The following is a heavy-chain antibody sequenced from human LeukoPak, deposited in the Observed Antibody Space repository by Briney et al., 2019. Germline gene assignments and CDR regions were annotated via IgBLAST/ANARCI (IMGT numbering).Heavy chain of an antibody. CDR3: ARARAGWLLLRTWPFDY. J-gene: IGHJ4*02. D-gene: IGHD3-22*01. Sequence: SETLSLTCTVSGGSISSYYWSWIRQPPGKGLEWIGYIYYSGSTNYNPSLKSRVTISVDTSKNQFSLQLNSVTPEDTAVYYCARARAGWLLLRTWPFDYWGQGTLVTVSS. CDR2: IYYSGST. V-gene: IGHV4-59*12. CDR1: GGSISSYY.